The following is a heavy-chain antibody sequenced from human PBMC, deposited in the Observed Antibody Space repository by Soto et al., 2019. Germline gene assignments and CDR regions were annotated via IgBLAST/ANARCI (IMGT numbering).Heavy chain of an antibody. CDR1: GYTFTGYY. D-gene: IGHD3-16*01. J-gene: IGHJ4*02. CDR3: ARDPHEGVYDY. CDR2: MRPDSGGA. Sequence: GASVKVACKASGYTFTGYYLHWIRQAPGQGLQWMGWMRPDSGGANYAQKFQGRVSMTRDTPTSTFYMELSRLASDDTAVYYCARDPHEGVYDYWGQGTQVTVSS. V-gene: IGHV1-2*02.